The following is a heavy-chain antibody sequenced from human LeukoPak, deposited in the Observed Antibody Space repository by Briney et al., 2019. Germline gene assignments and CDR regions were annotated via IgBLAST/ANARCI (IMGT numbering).Heavy chain of an antibody. D-gene: IGHD3-10*01. CDR1: GFIFSSFA. J-gene: IGHJ6*03. CDR3: AKVLGGFYYGSGTPPYYSYMDA. Sequence: GGSLRLSCAASGFIFSSFAMHWVRQAPGKGLEWVAFIRYDGSNKYYADSVKGRFTISRDNSKNTLYLHMNSLRAEDTAVYYCAKVLGGFYYGSGTPPYYSYMDAWGKGTTVTVSS. V-gene: IGHV3-30*02. CDR2: IRYDGSNK.